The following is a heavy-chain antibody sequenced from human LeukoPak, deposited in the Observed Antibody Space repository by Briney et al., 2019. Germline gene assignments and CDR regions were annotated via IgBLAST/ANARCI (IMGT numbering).Heavy chain of an antibody. CDR3: ARDPAGVSGVLMVYATHYYYGMDV. Sequence: GASVKVSCKASGYTFTSYGISWVRQAPGQGLEWMGWISAYNGNTNYAQKLQGRVTMTTDTSTSTAYMELRSLRSDDTAVYYCARDPAGVSGVLMVYATHYYYGMDVWGQGTTVTVSS. J-gene: IGHJ6*02. CDR1: GYTFTSYG. CDR2: ISAYNGNT. V-gene: IGHV1-18*01. D-gene: IGHD2-8*01.